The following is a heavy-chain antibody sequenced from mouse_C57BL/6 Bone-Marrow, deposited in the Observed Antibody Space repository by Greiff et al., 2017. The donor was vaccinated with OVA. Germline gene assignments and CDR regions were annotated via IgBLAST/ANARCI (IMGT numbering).Heavy chain of an antibody. CDR2: ISSGDSYT. D-gene: IGHD4-1*01. V-gene: IGHV5-6*02. CDR3: ASSNGAWFAD. CDR1: GFTFSSYG. Sequence: EVKLVESGGDLVKPGGSLKLSCAASGFTFSSYGMSWVRQTPDKRLEWVATISSGDSYTYYPDSVKGRFTISRDNAKNTLYLQVGSLKSEETAMYYCASSNGAWFADWGQGTLVTVSA. J-gene: IGHJ3*01.